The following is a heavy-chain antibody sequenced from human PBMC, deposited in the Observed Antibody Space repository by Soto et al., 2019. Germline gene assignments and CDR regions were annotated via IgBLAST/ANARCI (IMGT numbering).Heavy chain of an antibody. D-gene: IGHD3-22*01. V-gene: IGHV3-23*01. CDR3: TRDYYYDSSGYYLNFDY. CDR1: GFTFSSYA. Sequence: QTGGSLRLSCAASGFTFSSYAMSWVRQAPGKGLEWVSAISGSGGSTYYADSVKGRFTISRDNSKNTLYLQMNSLRAEDTAVYYCTRDYYYDSSGYYLNFDYWGQGTLVTVSS. CDR2: ISGSGGST. J-gene: IGHJ4*02.